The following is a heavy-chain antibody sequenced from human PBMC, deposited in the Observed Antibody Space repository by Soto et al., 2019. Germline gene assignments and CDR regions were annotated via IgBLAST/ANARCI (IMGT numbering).Heavy chain of an antibody. CDR1: GFTFRSFT. Sequence: EVQLVESGGGLVKPGGSLRLSCAASGFTFRSFTMNWVRQAPGKGLEWVSTISSNSAYIYYTDALRGRFTISRDHAKNSVHLQMNRLRAEDTAVYYCTRDASRDSSARGWFDPWGPGTLVTVSS. V-gene: IGHV3-21*02. D-gene: IGHD6-13*01. CDR3: TRDASRDSSARGWFDP. J-gene: IGHJ5*02. CDR2: ISSNSAYI.